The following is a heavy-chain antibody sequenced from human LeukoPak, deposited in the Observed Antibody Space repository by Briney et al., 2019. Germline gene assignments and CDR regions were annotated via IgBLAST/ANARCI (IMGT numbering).Heavy chain of an antibody. D-gene: IGHD4-17*01. CDR1: GGSISHYY. J-gene: IGHJ6*02. CDR3: AREDPQTTVPEGMDV. CDR2: IYYSGTT. Sequence: SETLSLTCTVSGGSISHYYWSWIRQSPGKGLEWIGYIYYSGTTNYNPSLKSRVTISVDTSRNQFSLQLRSVAAADTAVYYCAREDPQTTVPEGMDVWGQGTTVIVSS. V-gene: IGHV4-59*01.